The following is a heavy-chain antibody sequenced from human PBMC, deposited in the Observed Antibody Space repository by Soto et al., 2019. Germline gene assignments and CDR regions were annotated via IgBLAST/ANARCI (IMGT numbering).Heavy chain of an antibody. J-gene: IGHJ4*02. V-gene: IGHV4-34*02. CDR3: ARLRWEQPWVFDY. CDR1: GGSFSGYY. Sequence: QVQLQQWGAGLLKPSETLSLTCAVYGGSFSGYYWSWIRQPPVKGLEWIGEINHSGGTNYNPSLKSRATISVDTSENQFSLKLSSVTAADTAVFYCARLRWEQPWVFDYWGQGTLVTVSS. D-gene: IGHD1-26*01. CDR2: INHSGGT.